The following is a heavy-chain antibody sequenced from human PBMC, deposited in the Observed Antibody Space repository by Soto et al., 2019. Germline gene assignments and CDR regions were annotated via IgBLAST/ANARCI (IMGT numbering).Heavy chain of an antibody. D-gene: IGHD6-19*01. J-gene: IGHJ6*02. V-gene: IGHV1-46*01. CDR1: GYTFTSYY. CDR3: ARRQGLVGGYYYGMDV. CDR2: INPSGGST. Sequence: GASVKVSCKASGYTFTSYYMHWVRQAPGQGLEWMGIINPSGGSTSYAQKFQGGVTMTRDTSTSTVYMELSSLRSEDTAVYYCARRQGLVGGYYYGMDVGGQGTTVTVPS.